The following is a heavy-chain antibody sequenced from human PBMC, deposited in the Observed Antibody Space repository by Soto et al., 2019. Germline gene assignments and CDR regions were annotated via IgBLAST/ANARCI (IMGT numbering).Heavy chain of an antibody. Sequence: QVQLVQSGAEVKKPGASVKVSCKASGYTFTSYDINWVRQATGQGLEWMGWMNPNSGNTGYAQKFQGRVTMTRNTSISTAYMELSSLRSEDPAVYYCARGIVPAAMISSPGLDYWGQGTLVTVSS. CDR3: ARGIVPAAMISSPGLDY. CDR1: GYTFTSYD. D-gene: IGHD2-2*01. V-gene: IGHV1-8*01. J-gene: IGHJ4*02. CDR2: MNPNSGNT.